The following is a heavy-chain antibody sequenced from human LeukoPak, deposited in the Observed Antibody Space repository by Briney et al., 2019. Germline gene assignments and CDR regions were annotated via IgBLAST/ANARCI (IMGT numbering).Heavy chain of an antibody. CDR2: ITGSGATT. J-gene: IGHJ4*02. CDR3: AKSPYYGATTRGYYFDY. D-gene: IGHD1-26*01. V-gene: IGHV3-23*01. CDR1: GFTFSSYA. Sequence: GGSLRLSCAASGFTFSSYAMSWVRQAPGRGLEWVSFITGSGATTYHADSVKGRLTVSRDNSKNTLFLQMNSLRAEDTAIYYCAKSPYYGATTRGYYFDYWGQGTLVTVSS.